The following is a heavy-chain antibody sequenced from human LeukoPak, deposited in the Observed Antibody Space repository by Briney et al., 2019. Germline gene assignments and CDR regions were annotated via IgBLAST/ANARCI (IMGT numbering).Heavy chain of an antibody. J-gene: IGHJ6*02. CDR2: FDPEDGET. CDR1: GYTLTELS. V-gene: IGHV1-24*01. Sequence: GASGKVSCKVSGYTLTELSMHWVRQAPGKGLEWMGGFDPEDGETIYAQKFQGRVTMTEDTSTDTAYMELSSLRSEDTAVYYCATPTAGPYYYYGMDVWGQGTTVTVSS. CDR3: ATPTAGPYYYYGMDV.